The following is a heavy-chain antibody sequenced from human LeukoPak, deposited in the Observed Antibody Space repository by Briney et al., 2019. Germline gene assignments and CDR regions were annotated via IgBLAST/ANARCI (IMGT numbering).Heavy chain of an antibody. CDR3: ARSPTGGDSSGYSDY. J-gene: IGHJ4*02. CDR2: INPSGGST. V-gene: IGHV1-46*01. Sequence: ASVKVSCKASGYTFTGYYMHWVRQAPGQGLEWMGIINPSGGSTSYAQKFQGRVTMTRDTSTSTVYMELSSLRSEDTAVYYCARSPTGGDSSGYSDYWGQGTLVTVSS. CDR1: GYTFTGYY. D-gene: IGHD3-22*01.